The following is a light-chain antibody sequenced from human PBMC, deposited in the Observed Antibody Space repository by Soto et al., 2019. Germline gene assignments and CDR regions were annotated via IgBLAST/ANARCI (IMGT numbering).Light chain of an antibody. CDR3: QQYYSTPRT. J-gene: IGKJ1*01. V-gene: IGKV4-1*01. CDR2: WAS. Sequence: DIVMTQSPDSLSVSLGERATINCKSSQTVLYSSNNKNHLAWYQQRPGQPLKLLFSWASTRESGVPDRFSASGSGTDFTLSIGSLQAEDVAVYYCQQYYSTPRTFGQGTKVEIK. CDR1: QTVLYSSNNKNH.